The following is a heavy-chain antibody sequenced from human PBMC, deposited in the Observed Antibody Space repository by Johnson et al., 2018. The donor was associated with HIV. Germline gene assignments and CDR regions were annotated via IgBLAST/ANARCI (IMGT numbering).Heavy chain of an antibody. CDR2: ISGSGGST. V-gene: IGHV3-23*04. Sequence: MQLVESGGGLVKPGGSLRLSCAASGFTFSNAWMSWVRQAPGKGLEWVSAISGSGGSTYYADSVTGRFTISRDNSKNTLYLQMNSLRAEDTAVYYCAKGIAARPPGNAFDIWGQGTMVTVSS. J-gene: IGHJ3*02. D-gene: IGHD6-6*01. CDR3: AKGIAARPPGNAFDI. CDR1: GFTFSNAW.